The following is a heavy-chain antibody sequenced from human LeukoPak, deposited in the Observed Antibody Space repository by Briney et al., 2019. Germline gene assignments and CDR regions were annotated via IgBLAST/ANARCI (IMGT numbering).Heavy chain of an antibody. J-gene: IGHJ4*02. CDR3: ARDFYDGSSWYLDY. V-gene: IGHV1-18*01. D-gene: IGHD6-13*01. CDR2: ISAYNGNT. Sequence: GASVKVSCKASGYTFTSYGISWVRQAPGQGLEWMGWISAYNGNTNYAQKLQGRVTMTTDTSTSTAYMELSSLRSEDTAVYYCARDFYDGSSWYLDYWGQGTLVTVSS. CDR1: GYTFTSYG.